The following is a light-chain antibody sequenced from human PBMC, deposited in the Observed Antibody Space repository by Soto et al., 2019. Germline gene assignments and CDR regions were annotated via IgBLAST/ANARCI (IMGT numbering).Light chain of an antibody. CDR3: SSYTSSSTPV. Sequence: QSALTQPASVSGSPGQSITISCTGTSSDVGGYNYVSWYQQHPGKAPKLMIYDVSNRPSGVSNRFSGSKSGNTASLTISGLQAADEADYYCSSYTSSSTPVFGGGTKLTVL. J-gene: IGLJ2*01. CDR2: DVS. CDR1: SSDVGGYNY. V-gene: IGLV2-14*01.